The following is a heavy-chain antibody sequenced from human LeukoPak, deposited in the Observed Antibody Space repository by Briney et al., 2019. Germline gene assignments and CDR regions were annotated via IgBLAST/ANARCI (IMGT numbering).Heavy chain of an antibody. V-gene: IGHV3-48*04. CDR1: GFTFNTYS. J-gene: IGHJ4*02. CDR2: ISSSSATI. CDR3: ARGRDLFDS. Sequence: PGGSLRLSCLASGFTFNTYSMNSFRQAPGKGLEWISYISSSSATIYYADSVKGRFTISRDNAKNSLYLQMSSLRGEDTAVYYCARGRDLFDSWGQGTLVIVSS.